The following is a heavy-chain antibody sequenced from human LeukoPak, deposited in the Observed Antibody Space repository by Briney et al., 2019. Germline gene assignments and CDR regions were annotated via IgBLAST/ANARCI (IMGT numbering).Heavy chain of an antibody. J-gene: IGHJ4*02. CDR3: ARGGSGYYYDSSGYYLFHY. V-gene: IGHV4-34*09. Sequence: PSETLSLTCAVYGGSFSGYYWSWIRQPPGKGLEWIGEINHSGSTNYNPSLKSRVTISVDTSKNQFSLKLSSVTAADTAVYYCARGGSGYYYDSSGYYLFHYWGQGTLVTVSS. CDR1: GGSFSGYY. CDR2: INHSGST. D-gene: IGHD3-22*01.